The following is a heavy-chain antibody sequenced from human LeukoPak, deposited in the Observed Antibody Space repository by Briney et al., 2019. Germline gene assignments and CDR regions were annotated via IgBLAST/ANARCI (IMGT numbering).Heavy chain of an antibody. V-gene: IGHV4-34*01. CDR3: ARGMYYDILTGYYKWWFDP. J-gene: IGHJ5*02. Sequence: KTSETLSLTCAVYGGSFSGYYWSWIRQPPGKGLEWIGEINHSGSTNYNPSLKSRVTISVDTSKNQFSLKLSSVTAADTAVYYCARGMYYDILTGYYKWWFDPWGQGTLVTVSS. D-gene: IGHD3-9*01. CDR1: GGSFSGYY. CDR2: INHSGST.